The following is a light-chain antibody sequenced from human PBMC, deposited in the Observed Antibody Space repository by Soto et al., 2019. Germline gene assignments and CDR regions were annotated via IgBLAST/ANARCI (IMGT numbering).Light chain of an antibody. CDR1: SSDVGGYNY. CDR2: EVS. CDR3: SSYSISTAYL. J-gene: IGLJ1*01. Sequence: HSVLTQPPSASGSPGQSVTISCTGTSSDVGGYNYVSWYQQHPGKAPKLMIYEVSKRPSGVPDRFSGSKSGNTASLTISGLQAEDEADYFCSSYSISTAYLFGTGTKVTVL. V-gene: IGLV2-8*01.